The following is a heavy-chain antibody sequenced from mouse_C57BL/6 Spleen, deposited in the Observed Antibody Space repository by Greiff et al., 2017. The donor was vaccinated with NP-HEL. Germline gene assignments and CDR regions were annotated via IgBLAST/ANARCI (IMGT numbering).Heavy chain of an antibody. CDR3: ARDGITTVVEGFAY. D-gene: IGHD1-1*01. CDR2: IHPNSGST. J-gene: IGHJ3*01. Sequence: VKLVESGAELVKPGASVKLSCKASGYTFTSYWMHWVKQRPGQGLEWIGMIHPNSGSTNYNEKFKSKATLTVDKSSSTAYMQLSSLTSEDSAVYYCARDGITTVVEGFAYWGQGTLVTVSA. V-gene: IGHV1-64*01. CDR1: GYTFTSYW.